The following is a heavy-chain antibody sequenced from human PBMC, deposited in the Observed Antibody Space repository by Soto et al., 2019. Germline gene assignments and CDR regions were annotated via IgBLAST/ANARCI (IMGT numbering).Heavy chain of an antibody. V-gene: IGHV4-31*03. CDR3: ARDPGGTEWFDP. Sequence: SETLSLTCTVAGSPISSGGYYWNWSRQHPGKGLEWIGYIFYSGSTYYNPSLKSRVTISVDMSKNQFSLRLSSVTAADTAVYYCARDPGGTEWFDPWGQGTLVTVSS. J-gene: IGHJ5*02. D-gene: IGHD3-16*01. CDR2: IFYSGST. CDR1: GSPISSGGYY.